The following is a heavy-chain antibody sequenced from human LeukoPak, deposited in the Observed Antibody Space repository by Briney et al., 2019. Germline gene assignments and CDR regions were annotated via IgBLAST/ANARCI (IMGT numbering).Heavy chain of an antibody. CDR2: ISSSSSYI. J-gene: IGHJ6*02. CDR3: ARDNRIVATIGFYYYGMDV. CDR1: GFTFSSYS. V-gene: IGHV3-21*01. Sequence: GGSLRLSCAASGFTFSSYSMNWVRQAPGKGLEWVSSISSSSSYIYYADSVKGRFTISRGNAKNSLYLQMNSLRAEDTAVYYCARDNRIVATIGFYYYGMDVWGQGTTVTVSS. D-gene: IGHD5-12*01.